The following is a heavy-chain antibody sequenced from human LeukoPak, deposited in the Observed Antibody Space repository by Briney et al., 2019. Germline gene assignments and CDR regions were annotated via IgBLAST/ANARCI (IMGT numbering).Heavy chain of an antibody. CDR2: INPNSGGT. CDR3: ARDVVGATDYFDY. Sequence: ASVKVSCKTSGYTFTGYYMHWVRQAPGQGLEWMGWINPNSGGTNYAQKFQGRVTMTRDTSISTAYMELSRLRSDDTAVYYCARDVVGATDYFDYWGQGTLVTVSS. V-gene: IGHV1-2*02. D-gene: IGHD1-26*01. J-gene: IGHJ4*02. CDR1: GYTFTGYY.